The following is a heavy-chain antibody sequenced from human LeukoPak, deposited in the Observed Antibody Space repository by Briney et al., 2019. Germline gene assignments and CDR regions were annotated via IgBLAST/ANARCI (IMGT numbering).Heavy chain of an antibody. J-gene: IGHJ4*02. Sequence: GGSLRLSCAASGFTFSSYAMSWVRQAPGKGLEWVSAISGSGGSTYYADSVKGRFTISRDNSKNTLYLQMNSLRAEDTAVYYCAKRTRFGSGSYYIDYWGQGTLVTVSS. CDR1: GFTFSSYA. D-gene: IGHD3-10*01. V-gene: IGHV3-23*01. CDR3: AKRTRFGSGSYYIDY. CDR2: ISGSGGST.